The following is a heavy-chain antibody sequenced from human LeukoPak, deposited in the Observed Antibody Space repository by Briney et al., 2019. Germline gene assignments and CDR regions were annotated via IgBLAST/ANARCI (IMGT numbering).Heavy chain of an antibody. D-gene: IGHD1-26*01. Sequence: PGGSLRLSCAASGFTFRNYEMNWVRQAPEKGLEWVSYISSSGSTVYYADSVKGRFTISRDNAKNSLYLQMNSLRAEDTAVYYCAREVGASDYWGQGTLVTVSS. CDR3: AREVGASDY. J-gene: IGHJ4*02. V-gene: IGHV3-48*03. CDR1: GFTFRNYE. CDR2: ISSSGSTV.